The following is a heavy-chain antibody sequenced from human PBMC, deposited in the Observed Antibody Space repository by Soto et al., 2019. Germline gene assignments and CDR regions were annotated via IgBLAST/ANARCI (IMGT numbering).Heavy chain of an antibody. J-gene: IGHJ4*02. CDR3: ANPHYYDGWEMAY. Sequence: QVQLVESGGGVVQPGRSLRLSCAASGFTFSSYGMHWVRQAPGKGLEWVAVISYDGSNKYYADSVKGRFTISRDNSKNTLYLQMNSLRAEDTAVYYCANPHYYDGWEMAYWGQGTLVTVSS. V-gene: IGHV3-30*18. D-gene: IGHD3-22*01. CDR1: GFTFSSYG. CDR2: ISYDGSNK.